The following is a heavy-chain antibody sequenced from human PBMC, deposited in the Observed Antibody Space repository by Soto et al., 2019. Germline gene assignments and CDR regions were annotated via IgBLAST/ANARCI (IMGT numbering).Heavy chain of an antibody. CDR3: AKSHCEKYYSHYLDY. Sequence: QVQLVESGGGVVQPGRSLRLSCAASGFIFSNYGIHWVRQAPGKGLEWVASISYDGSDKYYADSVKGRFTISRDNSKDTLYLQMGSLRAEDTAVYYFAKSHCEKYYSHYLDYWGQGALVTVSS. D-gene: IGHD3-10*01. V-gene: IGHV3-30*18. CDR1: GFIFSNYG. CDR2: ISYDGSDK. J-gene: IGHJ4*02.